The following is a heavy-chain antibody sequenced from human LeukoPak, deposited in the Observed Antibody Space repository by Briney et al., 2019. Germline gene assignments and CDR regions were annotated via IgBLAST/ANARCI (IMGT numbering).Heavy chain of an antibody. D-gene: IGHD1-14*01. CDR2: IYQSGST. J-gene: IGHJ4*02. Sequence: SETLSLTCAVPGYSISSGYYWGWIRQPPGKGLEWIGTIYQSGSTYYNPSLKSRVTISVDTSENQLSLKLTSVTAADTAVYYCARTGTGNYFDYWGQGTLVTVSS. CDR1: GYSISSGYY. CDR3: ARTGTGNYFDY. V-gene: IGHV4-38-2*01.